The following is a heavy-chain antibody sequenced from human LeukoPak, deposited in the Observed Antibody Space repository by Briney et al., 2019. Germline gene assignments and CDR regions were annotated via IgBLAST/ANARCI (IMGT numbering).Heavy chain of an antibody. J-gene: IGHJ4*02. Sequence: GTLSLTCAVSGVSISSSNWWSWVRQAPGKGLEWVSYISSSGSTIYYADSVKGRFTISRDNAKNSLYLQMNSLRAEDTAVYYCARDDYDFWSGYSGPNYWGQGTLVTVSS. D-gene: IGHD3-3*01. CDR3: ARDDYDFWSGYSGPNY. CDR1: GVSISSSNW. V-gene: IGHV3-11*04. CDR2: ISSSGSTI.